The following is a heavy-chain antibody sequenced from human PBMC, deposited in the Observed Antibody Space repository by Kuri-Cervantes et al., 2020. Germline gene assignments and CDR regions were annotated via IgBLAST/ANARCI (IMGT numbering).Heavy chain of an antibody. CDR3: ASGIKQGYYYGMDV. D-gene: IGHD6-13*01. J-gene: IGHJ6*02. V-gene: IGHV1-8*01. CDR1: GYAFTSYD. Sequence: ASVKVSCKASGYAFTSYDINWVRQASGQGLEWMGWMNPNSGNTGYAQKFQGRVTMTRNTSISTAYMELRSLRSDDTAVYYCASGIKQGYYYGMDVWGQGTTVTVSS. CDR2: MNPNSGNT.